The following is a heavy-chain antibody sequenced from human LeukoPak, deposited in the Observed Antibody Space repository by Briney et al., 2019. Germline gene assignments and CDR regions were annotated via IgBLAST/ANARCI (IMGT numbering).Heavy chain of an antibody. Sequence: GSLRLSCAASGFTFSDYYMSWIRQPPGKGLEWIGEINHSGSTNYNPSLKSRVTISVDTSKNQFSLKLSSVTAADTAVYYCARYYYDSSGYYGVDYWGQGTLVTVSS. CDR3: ARYYYDSSGYYGVDY. V-gene: IGHV4-34*08. CDR2: INHSGST. J-gene: IGHJ4*02. D-gene: IGHD3-22*01. CDR1: GFTFSDYY.